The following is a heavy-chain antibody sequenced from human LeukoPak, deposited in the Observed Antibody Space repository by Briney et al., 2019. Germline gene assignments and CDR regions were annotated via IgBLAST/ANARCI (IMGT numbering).Heavy chain of an antibody. CDR2: TRNKANSYTT. J-gene: IGHJ4*02. CDR3: ARVAAMVGFDY. Sequence: PGGSLRLSCAASGSTFSDHYMDWVRQAPGKGLEWVGRTRNKANSYTTEYAASVKGRFTISRDDSKNSLYLQMNSLKTEATAVYYCARVAAMVGFDYWGQGTLVTVSS. CDR1: GSTFSDHY. V-gene: IGHV3-72*01. D-gene: IGHD5-18*01.